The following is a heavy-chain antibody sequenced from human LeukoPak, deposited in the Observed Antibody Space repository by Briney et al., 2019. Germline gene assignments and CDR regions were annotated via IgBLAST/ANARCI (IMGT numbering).Heavy chain of an antibody. J-gene: IGHJ4*02. CDR1: GYIFTGDY. CDR3: ARGRHFDSDGYYAAFYFDH. CDR2: INPDSGST. V-gene: IGHV1-2*02. Sequence: ASVKVSCKTSGYIFTGDYVHWVRQAPGQGLQWMGCINPDSGSTRFAQEFEGSLIMTRDTSISTAYMELSSLRSDDTAIYYCARGRHFDSDGYYAAFYFDHWGQGTLVTVSS. D-gene: IGHD3-22*01.